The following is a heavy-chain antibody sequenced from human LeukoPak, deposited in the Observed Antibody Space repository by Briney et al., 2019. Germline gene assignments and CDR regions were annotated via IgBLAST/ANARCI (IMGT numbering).Heavy chain of an antibody. J-gene: IGHJ4*02. V-gene: IGHV3-53*01. D-gene: IGHD7-27*01. CDR1: GFTVRNFY. CDR3: AKDLHNWGLDH. Sequence: PGGSLRLSCAAPGFTVRNFYMSWVRQAPGKGLECVSVIHAGGTTYYADSVKGRFTLSRDNSKNTLYLQMNSLRAEDTAVYYCAKDLHNWGLDHWGQGSLVTVSS. CDR2: IHAGGTT.